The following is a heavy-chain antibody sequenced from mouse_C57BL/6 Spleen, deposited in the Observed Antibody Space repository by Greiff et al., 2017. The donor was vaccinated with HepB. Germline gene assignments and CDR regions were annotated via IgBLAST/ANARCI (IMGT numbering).Heavy chain of an antibody. CDR2: IHPNSGST. CDR1: GYTFTSYW. V-gene: IGHV1-64*01. J-gene: IGHJ2*01. Sequence: QVQLQQSGAELVKPGASVKLSCKASGYTFTSYWMHWVKQRPGQGLEWIGMIHPNSGSTKYNEKFKSKATLTVDKSSSTAYMQLSSLTSEDSAVYYCAITTVVHFDYWGQGTTLTVSS. CDR3: AITTVVHFDY. D-gene: IGHD1-1*01.